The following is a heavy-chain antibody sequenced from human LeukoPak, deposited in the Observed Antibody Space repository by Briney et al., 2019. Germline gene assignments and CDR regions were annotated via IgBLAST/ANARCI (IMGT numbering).Heavy chain of an antibody. D-gene: IGHD4-17*01. J-gene: IGHJ6*03. V-gene: IGHV1-69*13. Sequence: SVKVSCKASGGTFSSYATSWVRQAPGQGLEWMGGIIPIFGTASYAQKFQGRVTITADESTSTAYMELSSLRSEDTAVYYCARGEIYGDHASGYYYYYMDVWGKGTTVTISS. CDR3: ARGEIYGDHASGYYYYYMDV. CDR1: GGTFSSYA. CDR2: IIPIFGTA.